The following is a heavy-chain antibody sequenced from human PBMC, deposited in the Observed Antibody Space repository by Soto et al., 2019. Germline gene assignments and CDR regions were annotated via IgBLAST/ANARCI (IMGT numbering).Heavy chain of an antibody. CDR3: ASVLDWDCSGACCYPDY. CDR1: GYTFTSYG. D-gene: IGHD2-15*01. Sequence: QVQLVQSGAEVKKPGASVKVSCKASGYTFTSYGISWVRQAPGQGLAWRGWISAYNGNTNYAQKLQLRVTMITDTSTLTGYMDLRIPKSDDKAVYYCASVLDWDCSGACCYPDYWGQGTLVTVSS. CDR2: ISAYNGNT. V-gene: IGHV1-18*01. J-gene: IGHJ4*02.